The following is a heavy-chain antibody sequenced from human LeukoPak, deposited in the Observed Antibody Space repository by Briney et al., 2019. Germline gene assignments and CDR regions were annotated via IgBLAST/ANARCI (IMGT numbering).Heavy chain of an antibody. CDR2: ISSSGSTI. Sequence: PGGSLRLSCAASGFTFGSYEMNWVRQAPGKGLEWVSYISSSGSTIYYADSVKGRFTISRDNAKNSLYLQMNSLRAEDTAVYYCARVTYYYDSSGYFTFDYWGQGTLVTVSS. CDR3: ARVTYYYDSSGYFTFDY. D-gene: IGHD3-22*01. V-gene: IGHV3-48*03. J-gene: IGHJ4*02. CDR1: GFTFGSYE.